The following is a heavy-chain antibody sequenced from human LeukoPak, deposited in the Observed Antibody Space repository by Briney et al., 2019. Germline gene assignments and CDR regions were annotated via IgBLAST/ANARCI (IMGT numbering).Heavy chain of an antibody. D-gene: IGHD2-21*01. CDR3: VRGGGLPNCGGFCPPDT. V-gene: IGHV4-30-2*01. CDR1: GASITTASYS. CDR2: FHHAGSS. Sequence: SQTLSLTCAVSGASITTASYSWNWLRQPPGEGLEWIGCFHHAGSSYYNPSLRSRVTISVDRSKNQVSLNLSSVTAADAALYFCVRGGGLPNCGGFCPPDTWGQGKMVIVSS. J-gene: IGHJ3*01.